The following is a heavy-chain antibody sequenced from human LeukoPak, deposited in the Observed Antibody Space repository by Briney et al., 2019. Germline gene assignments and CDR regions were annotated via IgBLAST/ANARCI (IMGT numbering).Heavy chain of an antibody. CDR2: ISYDGSNK. D-gene: IGHD3-10*01. CDR3: ARDRGPTHWYFDL. CDR1: GFTFSSYA. V-gene: IGHV3-30-3*01. J-gene: IGHJ2*01. Sequence: GGSLRLSCAASGFTFSSYAMHWVRQAPGKGLEWVAVISYDGSNKYYADSVKGRFTISRDNSKNTLYLQMNSLRAEDTAVYYCARDRGPTHWYFDLWGRGTLVTVSS.